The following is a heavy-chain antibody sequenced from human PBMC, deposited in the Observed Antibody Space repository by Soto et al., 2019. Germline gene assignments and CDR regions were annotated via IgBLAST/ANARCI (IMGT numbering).Heavy chain of an antibody. CDR1: GGSISSGGYY. CDR2: IYYGGST. J-gene: IGHJ4*02. CDR3: ARGRDCSTSSCSLDLRLGYYFDK. V-gene: IGHV4-31*03. Sequence: TLSLTCTVSGGSISSGGYYWSWIRQHPGKGLEWIGYIYYGGSTYYNPSLMNRVTISVDTSKNQFSLKLSSVTAADTAVYYCARGRDCSTSSCSLDLRLGYYFDKWGQGTLVTVSS. D-gene: IGHD2-2*01.